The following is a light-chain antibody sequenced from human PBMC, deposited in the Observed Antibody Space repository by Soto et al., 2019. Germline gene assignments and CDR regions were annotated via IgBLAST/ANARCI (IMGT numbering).Light chain of an antibody. Sequence: QTVVTQEPSFSVSPGGTVTLTCGLSSGSVSTNYYPSWYQQTPGHAPRTLVYNTNSRSSGVPDRFSGSILGNKAALTITGAQADDESDYYCVLYMGRGIAVFGGGTKLTVL. CDR2: NTN. J-gene: IGLJ2*01. CDR3: VLYMGRGIAV. CDR1: SGSVSTNYY. V-gene: IGLV8-61*01.